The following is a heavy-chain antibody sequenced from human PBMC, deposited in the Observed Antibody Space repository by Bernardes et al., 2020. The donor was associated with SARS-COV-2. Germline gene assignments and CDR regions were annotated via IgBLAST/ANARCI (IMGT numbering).Heavy chain of an antibody. D-gene: IGHD6-19*01. CDR2: FDPGDGET. V-gene: IGHV1-24*01. J-gene: IGHJ6*02. CDR1: GYTLTELS. Sequence: ASEKVSCKVFGYTLTELSMHWVRQDPGKGLEWMGGFDPGDGETIYAQKFQGRVTMTEDTSTDTAYMELSSLRSEDTAVYYCATAVAVAGFYYYYGMDVWGQGTTVTVSS. CDR3: ATAVAVAGFYYYYGMDV.